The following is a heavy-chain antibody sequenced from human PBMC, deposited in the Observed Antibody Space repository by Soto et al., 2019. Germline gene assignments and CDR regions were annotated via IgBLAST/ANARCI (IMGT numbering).Heavy chain of an antibody. Sequence: ASVKVSCKASGYRFTDHYMHWVRQAPGQGLEWMGWINPNSGGTKSAQQFQGRVTMTRDTSTSTAYMELNRLRFDDTAVYYCARGKEIPDYWNFDLWGRGTLVTVSS. V-gene: IGHV1-2*02. J-gene: IGHJ2*01. CDR1: GYRFTDHY. CDR3: ARGKEIPDYWNFDL. D-gene: IGHD2-2*02. CDR2: INPNSGGT.